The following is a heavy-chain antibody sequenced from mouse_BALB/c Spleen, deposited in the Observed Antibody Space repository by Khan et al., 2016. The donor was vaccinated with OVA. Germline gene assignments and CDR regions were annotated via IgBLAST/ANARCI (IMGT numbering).Heavy chain of an antibody. CDR2: INTYTGEP. D-gene: IGHD2-1*01. J-gene: IGHJ2*01. CDR1: GCTFTNYV. Sequence: QIQLVQSGPELKKPGETVKISCKASGCTFTNYVMNWVKQAPGQALRWMGWINTYTGEPTYSDDFKGRFAFSLETSASTAYLQINNLKNEDTATYFCARGNRDFDYWGQGTTLTVSS. CDR3: ARGNRDFDY. V-gene: IGHV9-3-1*01.